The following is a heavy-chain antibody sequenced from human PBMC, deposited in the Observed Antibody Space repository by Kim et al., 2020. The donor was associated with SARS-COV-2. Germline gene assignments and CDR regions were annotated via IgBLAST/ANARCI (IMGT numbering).Heavy chain of an antibody. Sequence: ASVKVSCKASGYTFTSYGISWVRQAPGQGLEWMGWISAYNGNTNYAQKLQGRVTMTTDTSTSTAYMELRSLRSDDTAVYYCASWAVAEGYFDYWGQGTLVTVSS. D-gene: IGHD6-19*01. CDR3: ASWAVAEGYFDY. CDR2: ISAYNGNT. V-gene: IGHV1-18*01. CDR1: GYTFTSYG. J-gene: IGHJ4*02.